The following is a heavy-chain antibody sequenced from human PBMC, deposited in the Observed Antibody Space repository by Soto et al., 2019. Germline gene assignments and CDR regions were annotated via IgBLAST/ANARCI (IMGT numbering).Heavy chain of an antibody. D-gene: IGHD2-2*01. V-gene: IGHV1-18*01. J-gene: IGHJ4*02. CDR1: GYTFTSYG. CDR2: ISAYNGNT. CDR3: ASPILGYCSSTSCYGY. Sequence: ASVKVSCKASGYTFTSYGISWVRQAPGQGLEWMGWISAYNGNTNYAQKLQGRVTMTTGTSTSTAYMELRSLRSDDTAVYYCASPILGYCSSTSCYGYWGQGTLVTVSS.